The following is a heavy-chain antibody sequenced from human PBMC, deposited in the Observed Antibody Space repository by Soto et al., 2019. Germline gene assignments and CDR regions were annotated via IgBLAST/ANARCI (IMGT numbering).Heavy chain of an antibody. CDR3: ANDWGKGYDILTGYYNVGYFDY. CDR2: ISGSGGST. D-gene: IGHD3-9*01. J-gene: IGHJ4*02. V-gene: IGHV3-23*01. Sequence: PGGSLRLSCAASGFTFSSYAMSWVRQAPGKGLEWVSAISGSGGSTYYANPVKRRFTISRDNSKNTLYLQMNSLRGEDSVVYYCANDWGKGYDILTGYYNVGYFDYWGQGTLVTVSS. CDR1: GFTFSSYA.